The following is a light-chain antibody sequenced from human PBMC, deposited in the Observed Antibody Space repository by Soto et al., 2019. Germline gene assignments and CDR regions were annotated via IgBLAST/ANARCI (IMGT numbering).Light chain of an antibody. Sequence: QSGLTQTAFVSGSPGQSITMSCTGSRSDVGGYNLVSWYQQHPGKAPKLLISDDNKRPSGVSDRFSGSKSGNTASLTISGLQAEDEGDYYCSSYAGRITLVFGGGTQLTVL. CDR2: DDN. V-gene: IGLV2-23*01. CDR1: RSDVGGYNL. J-gene: IGLJ2*01. CDR3: SSYAGRITLV.